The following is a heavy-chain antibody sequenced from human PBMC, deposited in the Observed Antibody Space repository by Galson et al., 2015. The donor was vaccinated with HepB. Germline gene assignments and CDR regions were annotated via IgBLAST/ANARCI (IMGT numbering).Heavy chain of an antibody. D-gene: IGHD2-15*01. CDR2: IKQDGSEK. J-gene: IGHJ6*02. CDR1: GFTFNKHW. CDR3: ARDCSGFCTYYYAMDV. Sequence: SLRLSCAASGFTFNKHWMTWVRQAPGKGLEWVANIKQDGSEKYYVDSVRGRFTISRDNAKNSLYLQMNSLRAEDTAVYYCARDCSGFCTYYYAMDVWGQGTTVTASS. V-gene: IGHV3-7*03.